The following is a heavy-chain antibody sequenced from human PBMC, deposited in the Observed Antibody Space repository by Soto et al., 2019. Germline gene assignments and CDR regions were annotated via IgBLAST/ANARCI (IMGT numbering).Heavy chain of an antibody. J-gene: IGHJ5*02. Sequence: QVQLVQPGAEVKKPGASVKVSCKASGSTFTSYDINWVRQATGQGLEYLGWMNPNSGDTAYVQKFQGRLTMTWDTSITTAYMELSGLRSEDTALYFCARGVKYGAYSRWFDPWGQGTLVTVSS. CDR1: GSTFTSYD. V-gene: IGHV1-8*01. CDR3: ARGVKYGAYSRWFDP. D-gene: IGHD4-17*01. CDR2: MNPNSGDT.